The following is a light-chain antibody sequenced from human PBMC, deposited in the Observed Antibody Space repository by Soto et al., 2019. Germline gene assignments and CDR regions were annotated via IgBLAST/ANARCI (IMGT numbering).Light chain of an antibody. J-gene: IGKJ1*01. CDR2: DAS. Sequence: DIQLTQSPSSLSASVGDRVTITCRASQSISSYLNWYQQKPGKAPKLLIYDASSLQSGVPSRYSGSGSGTDFTLTITSLQPEDVATYYCQKYNSAPRTFGQGTKVDIK. V-gene: IGKV1-39*01. CDR1: QSISSY. CDR3: QKYNSAPRT.